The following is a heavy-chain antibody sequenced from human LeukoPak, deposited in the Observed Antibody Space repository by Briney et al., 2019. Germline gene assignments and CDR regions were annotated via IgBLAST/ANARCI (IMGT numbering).Heavy chain of an antibody. J-gene: IGHJ4*02. V-gene: IGHV3-30*01. CDR2: ISYDGNNK. D-gene: IGHD2/OR15-2a*01. CDR1: GITFSSYA. Sequence: GGSLRLSCAASGITFSSYAMHWVRQAPGKGLEWVAVISYDGNNKYYADSVKGRFTISRDNSKNTLYLQMNSLRAEDTAVYYCARDFRYYFDYWGQGTLVTVSS. CDR3: ARDFRYYFDY.